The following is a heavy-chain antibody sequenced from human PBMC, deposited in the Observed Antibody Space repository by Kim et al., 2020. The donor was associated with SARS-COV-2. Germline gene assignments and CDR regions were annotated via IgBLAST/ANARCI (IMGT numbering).Heavy chain of an antibody. CDR1: GFTFSSYA. CDR3: AKYRAVGVTWAYHYGLDV. D-gene: IGHD1-26*01. Sequence: GGSLRLSCAASGFTFSSYAMTWVRQAPGKGLEWVSIISDRGSSTYYADSVKGRFTISRDNSKNTLYLQMNSLRAEDTAVYYCAKYRAVGVTWAYHYGLDVWGQGTTVTVSS. V-gene: IGHV3-23*01. CDR2: ISDRGSST. J-gene: IGHJ6*02.